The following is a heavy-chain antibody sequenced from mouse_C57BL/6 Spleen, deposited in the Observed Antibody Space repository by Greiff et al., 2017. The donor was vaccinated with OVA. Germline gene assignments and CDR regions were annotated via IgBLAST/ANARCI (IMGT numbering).Heavy chain of an antibody. V-gene: IGHV1-55*01. CDR1: GYTFTSYW. CDR3: ARGGLRRGGFAY. J-gene: IGHJ3*01. CDR2: IYPGSGST. D-gene: IGHD2-12*01. Sequence: VQLQQPGAELVKPGASVKMSCKASGYTFTSYWITWVKQRPGQGLEWIGDIYPGSGSTNYNEKFKSKATLTVDTSSSTAYMQLSSLTSEDSAVYYCARGGLRRGGFAYWGQGTLVTVSA.